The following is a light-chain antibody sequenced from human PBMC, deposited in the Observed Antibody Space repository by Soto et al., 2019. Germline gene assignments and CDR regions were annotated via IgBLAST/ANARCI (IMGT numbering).Light chain of an antibody. J-gene: IGLJ3*02. CDR2: RNN. V-gene: IGLV1-47*01. Sequence: QLVLTQPPSASGTPGQRVTISCSGSSSNIGSNYVYWYQQLPGTAPKLLIYRNNQRPSGVPDRFSGSKSGTSASLAISGLRSEYEADYYCAAWDDSLSGWVFGGGTKLTVL. CDR1: SSNIGSNY. CDR3: AAWDDSLSGWV.